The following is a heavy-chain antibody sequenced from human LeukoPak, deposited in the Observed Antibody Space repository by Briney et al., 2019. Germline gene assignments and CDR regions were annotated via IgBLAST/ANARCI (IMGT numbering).Heavy chain of an antibody. CDR2: INPDTGGT. D-gene: IGHD6-13*01. J-gene: IGHJ5*02. Sequence: ASVKVSFKASGYAFTGYYLHWVRQAPGQGLEWVAYINPDTGGTNYAQKFEGRVTVTRDTSITTAYMEMTRLTSDDTAVYYCARLAAYTSTWSWFDPWGQGTLVTVSS. CDR1: GYAFTGYY. CDR3: ARLAAYTSTWSWFDP. V-gene: IGHV1-2*02.